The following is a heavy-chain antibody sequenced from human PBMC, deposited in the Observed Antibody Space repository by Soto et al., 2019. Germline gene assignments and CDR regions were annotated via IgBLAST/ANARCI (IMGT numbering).Heavy chain of an antibody. CDR3: ARGSNHFDY. V-gene: IGHV3-21*01. CDR1: GFTFSSYS. Sequence: PGGSLRLSCSASGFTFSSYSMNWVRQAPGKGLEWVSSIGTSSSYIYYADSVKGRFTISRDNAKNSLYLQMNSLRVEDMAVYYCARGSNHFDYWGQGTLVTVSS. CDR2: IGTSSSYI. D-gene: IGHD4-4*01. J-gene: IGHJ4*02.